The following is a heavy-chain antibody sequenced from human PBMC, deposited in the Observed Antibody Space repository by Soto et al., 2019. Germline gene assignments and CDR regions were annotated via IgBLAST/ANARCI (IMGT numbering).Heavy chain of an antibody. Sequence: SETLSLPRAVSGASVGGQYWRCIRKPQRKGLQWVGEIIPTGSTTYNPSLKSRLRISLDTSKNHFSLNLSSVSAADTAVYYCAKGGIPMAWRYYYYGMDVWGQGTTDTVSS. CDR2: IIPTGST. CDR1: GASVGGQY. V-gene: IGHV4-34*01. J-gene: IGHJ6*02. D-gene: IGHD3-10*01. CDR3: AKGGIPMAWRYYYYGMDV.